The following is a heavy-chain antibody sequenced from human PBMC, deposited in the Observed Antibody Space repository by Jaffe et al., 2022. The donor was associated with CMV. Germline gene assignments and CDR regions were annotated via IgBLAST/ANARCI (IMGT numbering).Heavy chain of an antibody. D-gene: IGHD4-17*01. V-gene: IGHV5-10-1*03. CDR2: IDPSDSYT. Sequence: EVQLVQSGAEVKKPGESLRISCKGSGYSFTSYWISWVRQMPGKGLEWMGRIDPSDSYTNYSPSFQGHVTISADKSISTAYLQWSSLKASDTAMYYCARHPWVERPHAHDYGDPHYYYYYMDVWGKGTTVTVSS. CDR1: GYSFTSYW. J-gene: IGHJ6*03. CDR3: ARHPWVERPHAHDYGDPHYYYYYMDV.